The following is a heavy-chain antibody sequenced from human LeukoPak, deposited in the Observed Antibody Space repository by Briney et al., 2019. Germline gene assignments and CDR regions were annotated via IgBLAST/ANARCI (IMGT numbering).Heavy chain of an antibody. CDR3: ARVFYSSSWYFDY. CDR2: IYSGGDT. J-gene: IGHJ4*02. Sequence: GGSLRLSCAASGFTVSSNYMSWVRLAPGKGLEWVSVIYSGGDTYYADSVKGRFTISRDDSKNTLYLQMNSLRAEDTAVYYCARVFYSSSWYFDYWGQGTLVTVSS. D-gene: IGHD6-13*01. V-gene: IGHV3-53*01. CDR1: GFTVSSNY.